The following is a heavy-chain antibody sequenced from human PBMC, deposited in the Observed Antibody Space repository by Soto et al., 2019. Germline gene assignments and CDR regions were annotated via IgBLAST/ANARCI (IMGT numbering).Heavy chain of an antibody. CDR1: GDTFSFYT. CDR2: INPIVSMS. D-gene: IGHD3-10*01. J-gene: IGHJ4*02. CDR3: AASYGSGYRALDY. V-gene: IGHV1-69*02. Sequence: QVQLVQSGTEVKKPGSSVKVSCKASGDTFSFYTINWVRQAPGLGLEWVGRINPIVSMSNYAQKFQGRVSKTADKSASLAYTELRSLRSDGTAMYFCAASYGSGYRALDYWGQGALVIVSS.